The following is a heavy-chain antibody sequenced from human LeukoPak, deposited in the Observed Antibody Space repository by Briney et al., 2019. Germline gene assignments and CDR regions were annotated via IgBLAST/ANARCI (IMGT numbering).Heavy chain of an antibody. CDR1: GFTFSSYA. D-gene: IGHD4-17*01. J-gene: IGHJ4*02. CDR3: AKGLGVTIVFSSDY. Sequence: PGGSLRLSCAASGFTFSSYAMSWVRQAPGKGLEWVSAISGSGGSTYYADSVKGRFTISRDNSKNTLYLQMNSLRAEDTAVYYCAKGLGVTIVFSSDYWGQGTLVTVSS. CDR2: ISGSGGST. V-gene: IGHV3-23*01.